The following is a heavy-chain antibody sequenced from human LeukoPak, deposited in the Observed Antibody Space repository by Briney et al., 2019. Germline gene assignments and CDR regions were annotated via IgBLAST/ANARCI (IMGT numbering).Heavy chain of an antibody. J-gene: IGHJ4*02. Sequence: GGSLSLSCAASGFTFSSYAMSWVRQAPGKGLEWVSAISGSGGSTYYADSMKGRFTISRDNSKNTLYLQMNSLRAEDTAVYYCAKDWEIVLDYWGQGTLVTVSS. V-gene: IGHV3-23*01. CDR3: AKDWEIVLDY. CDR2: ISGSGGST. D-gene: IGHD2-15*01. CDR1: GFTFSSYA.